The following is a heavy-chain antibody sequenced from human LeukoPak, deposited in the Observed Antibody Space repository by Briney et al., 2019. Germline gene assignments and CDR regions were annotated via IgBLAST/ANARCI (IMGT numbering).Heavy chain of an antibody. V-gene: IGHV3-66*04. J-gene: IGHJ5*02. Sequence: PGGSLRLSCAASRFTVNRNYMSWVRQAPGKGLEWVSVIYSGGSTYYADSVKGRFTSSRDNSKNTLYLQMNSLRAEATAVYYCARQPYSSSWNWFDPWGQGTLVTVSS. D-gene: IGHD6-13*01. CDR2: IYSGGST. CDR3: ARQPYSSSWNWFDP. CDR1: RFTVNRNY.